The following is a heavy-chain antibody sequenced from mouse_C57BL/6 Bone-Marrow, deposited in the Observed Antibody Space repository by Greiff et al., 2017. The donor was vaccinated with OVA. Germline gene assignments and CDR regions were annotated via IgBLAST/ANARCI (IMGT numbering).Heavy chain of an antibody. CDR1: GYTFTSYW. D-gene: IGHD2-4*01. CDR2: IHPNSGST. J-gene: IGHJ3*01. Sequence: VKLQQPGAELVKPGASVKLSCKASGYTFTSYWMHWVKQRPGQGLEWIGMIHPNSGSTNYNEKFKSKATLTVDKSSSTAYMQLSSLTSEDSAVYYCARDYDYDDWFAYWGQGTLVTVSA. CDR3: ARDYDYDDWFAY. V-gene: IGHV1-64*01.